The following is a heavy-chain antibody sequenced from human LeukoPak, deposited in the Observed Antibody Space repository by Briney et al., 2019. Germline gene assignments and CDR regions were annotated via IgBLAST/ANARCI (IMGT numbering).Heavy chain of an antibody. D-gene: IGHD1-1*01. J-gene: IGHJ4*02. CDR3: AGVTTGTVDY. Sequence: PSGTLSLTCAVSGGSISSSNWWSWVRQPPGKGLEWIGEINHSGSTNYNPSLKSRVTISVDTSKNQFSLKLSSVTAADTAVYYCAGVTTGTVDYWGQGTLVTVSS. CDR1: GGSISSSNW. V-gene: IGHV4-4*02. CDR2: INHSGST.